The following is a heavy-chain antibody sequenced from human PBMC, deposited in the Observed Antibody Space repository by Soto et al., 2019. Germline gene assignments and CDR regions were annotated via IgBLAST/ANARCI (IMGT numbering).Heavy chain of an antibody. D-gene: IGHD1-20*01. V-gene: IGHV4-31*03. CDR2: IHYSGTA. J-gene: IGHJ5*02. CDR3: ARDTGLYNRNPISFDR. CDR1: GGSINSSGYY. Sequence: QVQLQESGPGLVKPSQTLSLTCTVSGGSINSSGYYWSWIRQYPGKGLEWIGYIHYSGTAYYNPALHSRVTSSVATSKTQVSLNLSPVTAPATAVYYCARDTGLYNRNPISFDRWGQATLVTVSS.